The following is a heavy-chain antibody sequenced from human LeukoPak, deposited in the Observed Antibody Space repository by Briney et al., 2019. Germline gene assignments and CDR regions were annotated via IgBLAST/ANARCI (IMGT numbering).Heavy chain of an antibody. CDR2: IYYSGRT. J-gene: IGHJ4*02. D-gene: IGHD2-15*01. V-gene: IGHV4-39*01. CDR3: ARHSGGIYFDLAY. Sequence: PSETLSLTCAVSGGSVSSTNHFWGWIRQPPGTRLEWIGNIYYSGRTYYKPSPKSRVAISVDSSKNQPSLKLSSVTTADTAIYYCARHSGGIYFDLAYWGQGILVTVSS. CDR1: GGSVSSTNHF.